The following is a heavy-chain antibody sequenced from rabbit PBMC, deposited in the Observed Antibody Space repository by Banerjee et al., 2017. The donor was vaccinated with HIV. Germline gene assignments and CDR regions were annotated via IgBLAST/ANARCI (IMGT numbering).Heavy chain of an antibody. J-gene: IGHJ6*01. CDR3: AKDGGSDYDWAMDL. Sequence: QSLEESGGDLVKPGASLTLTCTASGFSFSNRYHMCWVRQAPGKGLEWIACIYAGSSGSTYYASWVNGRFTITRSPSLNTVTLKMTSLTAADTATYFCAKDGGSDYDWAMDLWGP. CDR2: IYAGSSGST. D-gene: IGHD8-1*01. CDR1: GFSFSNRYH. V-gene: IGHV1S40*01.